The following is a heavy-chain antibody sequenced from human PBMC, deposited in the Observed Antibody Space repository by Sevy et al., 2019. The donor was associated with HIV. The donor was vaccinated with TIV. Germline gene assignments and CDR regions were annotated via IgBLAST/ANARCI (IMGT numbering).Heavy chain of an antibody. CDR3: AKEDDAFDV. CDR1: GFTFSNYA. V-gene: IGHV3-33*03. Sequence: GESLRLSCAGSGFTFSNYAMHWVRQAPGKGLECVAGLWSHGRREYYADFAKGRFTISRDNSKNTVYLHMDSLRTDDTAVYYCAKEDDAFDVWGQGTMVTVSS. CDR2: LWSHGRRE. J-gene: IGHJ3*01.